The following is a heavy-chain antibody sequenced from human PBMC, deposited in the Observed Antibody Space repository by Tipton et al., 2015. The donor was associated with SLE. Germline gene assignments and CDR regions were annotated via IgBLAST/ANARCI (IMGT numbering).Heavy chain of an antibody. CDR1: GGSISSDTYQ. CDR2: IYSSGST. Sequence: TLSLTCVVSGGSISSDTYQWGWIRQPPGKGLEWIGTIYSSGSTYHNPSLKSRVTLSIDTSKNQFSLKLSSVTAADTALYYCARVFRYDVWDHSREFGYFDSWGQGTLVSVSS. CDR3: ARVFRYDVWDHSREFGYFDS. D-gene: IGHD3-3*01. J-gene: IGHJ4*02. V-gene: IGHV4-39*07.